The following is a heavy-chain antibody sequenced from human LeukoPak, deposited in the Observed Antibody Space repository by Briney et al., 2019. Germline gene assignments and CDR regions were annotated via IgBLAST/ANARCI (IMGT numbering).Heavy chain of an antibody. V-gene: IGHV4-39*01. J-gene: IGHJ5*02. D-gene: IGHD5-18*01. CDR3: ACAAGYSYDNWFDP. CDR1: GRSISSSSYY. CDR2: IYYSGST. Sequence: SETLSLTCTVSGRSISSSSYYWGWIRQPPGKGLEWIGSIYYSGSTYYHPSLKSRVTISVDTSKNQFSLKLSSVTAADTAVYYCACAAGYSYDNWFDPWGQGTLVTVSS.